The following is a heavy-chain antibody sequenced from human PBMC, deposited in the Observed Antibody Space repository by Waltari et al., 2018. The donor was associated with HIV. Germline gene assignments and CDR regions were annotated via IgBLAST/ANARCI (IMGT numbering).Heavy chain of an antibody. CDR2: VNHSGST. V-gene: IGHV4-34*01. Sequence: QVQLHQWGAGLLKPSETLSLNCGVYGGSFRGHYWTWIRQPPGQGLEWMGEVNHSGSTNYNPSLKSRVTMSSDTSKTQFSLKLTSVTAADTAVYYCATGMSSGKSVDYWGQGTLVTVSS. CDR3: ATGMSSGKSVDY. J-gene: IGHJ4*02. CDR1: GGSFRGHY. D-gene: IGHD3-10*01.